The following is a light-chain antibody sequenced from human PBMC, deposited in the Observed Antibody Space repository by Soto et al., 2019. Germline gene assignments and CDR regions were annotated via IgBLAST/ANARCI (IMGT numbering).Light chain of an antibody. CDR3: QQYNNWPFT. CDR1: QSVDSN. CDR2: GAS. J-gene: IGKJ3*01. Sequence: EILMTQSRATLSVSPGERATLSCRASQSVDSNLAWYQQKPGQAPRLLIYGASTRATGISARFSGSGSGTEFTLTISSLQSEDSAVYYCQQYNNWPFTFGQGTQVDIK. V-gene: IGKV3-15*01.